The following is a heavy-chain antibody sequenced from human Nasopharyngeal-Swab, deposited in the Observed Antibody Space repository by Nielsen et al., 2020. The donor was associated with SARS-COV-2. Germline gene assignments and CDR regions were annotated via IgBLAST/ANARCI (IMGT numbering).Heavy chain of an antibody. D-gene: IGHD3-3*01. J-gene: IGHJ4*02. V-gene: IGHV3-48*02. CDR1: GFTFSSYS. CDR2: ISSGSSTI. CDR3: ARERARFLEWLLYGTFDY. Sequence: GESLKISCAASGFTFSSYSMNWVRQAPGKGLEWVSYISSGSSTIYYADSVKGRFTISRDNAKNSLYLQMNSLRDEDTAVYYCARERARFLEWLLYGTFDYWGQGTLVTVSS.